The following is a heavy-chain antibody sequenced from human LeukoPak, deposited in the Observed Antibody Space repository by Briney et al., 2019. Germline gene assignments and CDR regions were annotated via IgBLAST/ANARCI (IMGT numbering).Heavy chain of an antibody. V-gene: IGHV5-51*01. J-gene: IGHJ4*02. Sequence: GESLKISCKGARYSFTSYWIGWVRQMPGRGLEWMGIIYPGDSDTRYSPSFQGQVTISADKSISTAYVQWSSLKVSDTTMYYCARLRGSGSYLVDYWGQGTLVTVSS. CDR1: RYSFTSYW. D-gene: IGHD3-10*01. CDR2: IYPGDSDT. CDR3: ARLRGSGSYLVDY.